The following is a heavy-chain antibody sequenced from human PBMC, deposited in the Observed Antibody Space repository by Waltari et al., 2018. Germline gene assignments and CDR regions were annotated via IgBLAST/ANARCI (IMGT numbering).Heavy chain of an antibody. CDR3: ASNGLGYCSGGSCRTIGGYFDY. Sequence: QVQLQQWGAGLLKPSETLSLTCAVYGGSFSGYYWSWIRQPPGKGLEWIGEINHSGSTNYNPSLTSRVTISVDTAKNQFSLKLSSVTAADTAVYYCASNGLGYCSGGSCRTIGGYFDYWGQGTLVTVSS. J-gene: IGHJ4*02. CDR1: GGSFSGYY. V-gene: IGHV4-34*01. D-gene: IGHD2-15*01. CDR2: INHSGST.